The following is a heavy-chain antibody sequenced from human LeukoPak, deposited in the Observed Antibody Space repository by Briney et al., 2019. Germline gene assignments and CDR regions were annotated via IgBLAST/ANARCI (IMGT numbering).Heavy chain of an antibody. CDR2: INPSGGST. V-gene: IGHV1-46*01. CDR3: ARETDSSSWLPAV. CDR1: GYTFTIYG. J-gene: IGHJ4*02. D-gene: IGHD6-13*01. Sequence: ASVKVSCKASGYTFTIYGISWVGQAPGQGREWMGMINPSGGSTSYAQKFQGRVTMTRDMSTSTVYMELSSLRSEDTAVYYCARETDSSSWLPAVWGQGTLVTVSS.